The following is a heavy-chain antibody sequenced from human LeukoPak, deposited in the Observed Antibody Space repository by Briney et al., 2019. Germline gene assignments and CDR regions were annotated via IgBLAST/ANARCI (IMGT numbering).Heavy chain of an antibody. CDR1: GYSISSGYY. CDR3: ARAGLGELSFDY. CDR2: IYHSGST. Sequence: PSETLSLTCTVSGYSISSGYYWGWIRQPPGKGLEWIGSIYHSGSTYYNPSLKSRVTISVDTSKNQFSLKLSSVTAADTAVSYCARAGLGELSFDYWGQGTLVTVST. J-gene: IGHJ4*02. V-gene: IGHV4-38-2*02. D-gene: IGHD3-16*02.